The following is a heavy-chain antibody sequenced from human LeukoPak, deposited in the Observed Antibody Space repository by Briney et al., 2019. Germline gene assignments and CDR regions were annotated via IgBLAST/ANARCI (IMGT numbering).Heavy chain of an antibody. D-gene: IGHD6-19*01. CDR3: AGGGKYSSGWYLDPRFDY. CDR2: IYYNEKS. CDR1: GGSISSYY. V-gene: IGHV4-59*01. J-gene: IGHJ4*02. Sequence: SETLSLTCTVSGGSISSYYWSWIRQPPGKGLEWNGYIYYNEKSNYNPSLKSRVTISVDTSKNQFSLKLSSVTTADTAVYYCAGGGKYSSGWYLDPRFDYWGQGTLVTVSS.